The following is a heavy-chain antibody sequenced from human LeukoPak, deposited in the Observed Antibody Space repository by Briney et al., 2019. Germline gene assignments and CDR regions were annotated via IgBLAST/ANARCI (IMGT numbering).Heavy chain of an antibody. V-gene: IGHV3-23*01. D-gene: IGHD6-19*01. CDR3: AKVGGSGWYVDY. CDR1: GFSFSGYW. J-gene: IGHJ4*02. CDR2: ISGGGGNT. Sequence: GGSLRLSCTASGFSFSGYWMTWVRQAPGTGLEWVSTISGGGGNTYYADSVKGRFTISRDNSKSTLYLQMNSLRTEDTALYYCAKVGGSGWYVDYWGQGTPVTVSS.